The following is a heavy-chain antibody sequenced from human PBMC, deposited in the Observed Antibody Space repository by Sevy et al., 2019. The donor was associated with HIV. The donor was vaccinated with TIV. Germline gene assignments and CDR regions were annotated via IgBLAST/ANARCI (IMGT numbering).Heavy chain of an antibody. V-gene: IGHV3-7*01. CDR2: VNQDGSEK. CDR1: GFTFRAHW. CDR3: ASDYS. J-gene: IGHJ4*02. Sequence: GGSLRLSCAASGFTFRAHWMTWVRQAPGKGLEWVANVNQDGSEKSYVDSVKGRFIISRDDAKNSLYLQMNSLRVEDTATYYCASDYSWGQGTLVTVSS.